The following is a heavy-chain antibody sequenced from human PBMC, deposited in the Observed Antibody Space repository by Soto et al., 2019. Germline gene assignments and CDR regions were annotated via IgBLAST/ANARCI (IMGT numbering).Heavy chain of an antibody. CDR2: IYPGDSDT. CDR3: AKAAAGGKNYYGMDV. Sequence: EVQLVQSGAEVKKPGESLKISCKGSGYSFTSYWIGWARQMPGKGLEWMGIIYPGDSDTRYSPSFQGQVTISADKSISTAYLQWSSLKASDTARYYCAKAAAGGKNYYGMDVWGQGTTVTVSS. CDR1: GYSFTSYW. D-gene: IGHD6-13*01. J-gene: IGHJ6*02. V-gene: IGHV5-51*01.